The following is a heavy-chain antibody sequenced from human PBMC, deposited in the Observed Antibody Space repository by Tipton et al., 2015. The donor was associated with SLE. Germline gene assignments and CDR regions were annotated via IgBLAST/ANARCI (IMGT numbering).Heavy chain of an antibody. D-gene: IGHD3-10*01. CDR2: IYYSGST. J-gene: IGHJ4*02. CDR1: GGSISSSSYY. CDR3: ARVSGITMVQDY. Sequence: TLSLTCTVSGGSISSSSYYWGWIRQPPGKGLEGIGSIYYSGSTYYNPSLKSRVTISLDTSKDQFSLKLSSVTAADTAVYYCARVSGITMVQDYWGQGTLVTVSS. V-gene: IGHV4-39*01.